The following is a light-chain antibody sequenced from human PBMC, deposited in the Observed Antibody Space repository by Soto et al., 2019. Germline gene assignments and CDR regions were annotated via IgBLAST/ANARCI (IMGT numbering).Light chain of an antibody. CDR1: SSDVGGYNY. CDR2: EVS. CDR3: SSYTSSSTPWV. V-gene: IGLV2-14*01. J-gene: IGLJ3*02. Sequence: QSALTQPASVSASPGQSITISCTGTSSDVGGYNYVSWYQQHPGKAPKLMIYEVSNRPSGVSNRFSGSKSGNTASLTISGLQAEDEADYYCSSYTSSSTPWVFGGGTKLTVL.